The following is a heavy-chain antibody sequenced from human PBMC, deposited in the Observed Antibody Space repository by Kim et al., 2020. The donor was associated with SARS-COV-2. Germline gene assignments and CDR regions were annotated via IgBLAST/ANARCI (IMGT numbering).Heavy chain of an antibody. CDR3: ARDQEGYYRNYIGNWFDP. V-gene: IGHV3-30-3*01. Sequence: GGSLRLSCAASGFTFSRYAMHWVRQAPGKGLEWVAVISNDGSKKYYADSVSGRFSISRDNSKNTLYLQMNSLRAEDTAVYYCARDQEGYYRNYIGNWFDPWGQGTLVTVSS. J-gene: IGHJ5*02. CDR2: ISNDGSKK. D-gene: IGHD4-4*01. CDR1: GFTFSRYA.